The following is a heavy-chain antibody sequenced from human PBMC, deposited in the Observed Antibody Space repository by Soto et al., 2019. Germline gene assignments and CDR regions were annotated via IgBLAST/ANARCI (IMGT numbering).Heavy chain of an antibody. Sequence: GGSLRLSCVASGFTFSGHDMHWVRQPTGKGLEWVSFIGTTGDTYYPASVKGRFTITRDNAKNSLYLQMNSLRVGDTAVYYCARTSVYSHSYAMDVWGQGTTVTVSS. CDR3: ARTSVYSHSYAMDV. J-gene: IGHJ6*02. D-gene: IGHD2-2*01. CDR1: GFTFSGHD. CDR2: IGTTGDT. V-gene: IGHV3-13*01.